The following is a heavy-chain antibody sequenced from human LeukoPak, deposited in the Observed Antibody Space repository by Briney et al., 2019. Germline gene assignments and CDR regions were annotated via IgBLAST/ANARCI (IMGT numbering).Heavy chain of an antibody. CDR3: AKDSLGAVAGPDNWFDP. J-gene: IGHJ5*02. CDR1: GFTFSSYA. Sequence: GGSLRLSCAASGFTFSSYAMHWVRQAPGKGLEWVAVISYDGSNKYYADSVRGRFTISRDNSKNTLYLQMNSLRAEDTAVYYCAKDSLGAVAGPDNWFDPWGQGTLVTVSS. CDR2: ISYDGSNK. D-gene: IGHD6-19*01. V-gene: IGHV3-30-3*01.